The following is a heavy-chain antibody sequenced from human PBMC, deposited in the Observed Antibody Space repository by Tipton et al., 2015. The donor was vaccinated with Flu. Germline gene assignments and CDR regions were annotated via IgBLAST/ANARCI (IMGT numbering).Heavy chain of an antibody. J-gene: IGHJ6*03. D-gene: IGHD3-16*01. CDR2: INPIFGAP. Sequence: QVQLVQSGAEVKKPGSSVKVSCKASGGTLNTYTISWVRQAPGQGLEWMGGINPIFGAPNYAQKFQGRVTITADRSTGTAYMERPSVRSEDRAVYYGARGGGAAIGYYYNMDVWGKGTTVTAS. CDR1: GGTLNTYT. CDR3: ARGGGAAIGYYYNMDV. V-gene: IGHV1-69*06.